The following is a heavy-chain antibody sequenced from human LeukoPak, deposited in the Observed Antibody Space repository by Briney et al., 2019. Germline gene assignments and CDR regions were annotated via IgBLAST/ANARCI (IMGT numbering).Heavy chain of an antibody. CDR3: AKGVLLWFGELSYYDY. Sequence: PGGSLRLSCAASGFTFSGYAMRWVRQAPGKGLEWVSAISGSGGSTYYADSVKGRFTISRDNSKNTLYLQMNSLRAEDTGVYYCAKGVLLWFGELSYYDYWGQGTLVTVSS. CDR2: ISGSGGST. D-gene: IGHD3-10*01. J-gene: IGHJ4*02. V-gene: IGHV3-23*01. CDR1: GFTFSGYA.